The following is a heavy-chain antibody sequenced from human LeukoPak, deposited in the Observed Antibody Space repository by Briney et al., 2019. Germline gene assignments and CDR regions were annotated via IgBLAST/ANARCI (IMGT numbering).Heavy chain of an antibody. Sequence: GGSLRLSCAASGFTVGSNYMSWVRQAPGKGLEWVSVIFSGGSTYYADSVKGRFTISRDNSKNTLYLQMNSLRAEDTAVYYCASDSTPPWLPAFGGYWGQGTLVTVSS. V-gene: IGHV3-66*01. J-gene: IGHJ4*02. CDR2: IFSGGST. D-gene: IGHD3-16*01. CDR1: GFTVGSNY. CDR3: ASDSTPPWLPAFGGY.